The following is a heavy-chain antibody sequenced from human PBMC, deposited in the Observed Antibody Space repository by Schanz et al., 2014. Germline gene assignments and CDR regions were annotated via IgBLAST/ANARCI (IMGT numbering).Heavy chain of an antibody. V-gene: IGHV4-34*01. CDR3: ARGPGDDIMAGYSSQRYFDS. CDR1: GGSFSGYY. Sequence: QVQLQQWGAGLLKPSETLSLTCAVYGGSFSGYYWNWIRQSPGKGLEWIGEIKHSGTTNYNPSLESRVAISVDTSKNQFSLNLTSVTATDTAVYYCARGPGDDIMAGYSSQRYFDSWGRGNSVTVSS. J-gene: IGHJ4*02. D-gene: IGHD3-9*01. CDR2: IKHSGTT.